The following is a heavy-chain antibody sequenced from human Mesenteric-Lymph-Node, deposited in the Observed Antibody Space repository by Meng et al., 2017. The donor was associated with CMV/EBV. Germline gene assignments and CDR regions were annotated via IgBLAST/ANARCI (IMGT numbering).Heavy chain of an antibody. CDR2: ISGSGGST. V-gene: IGHV3-23*01. CDR1: FTFSSYA. CDR3: ARDHIAAAGTRSEYFQH. D-gene: IGHD6-13*01. Sequence: FTFSSYAMSWVRQAPGKGLEWVSAISGSGGSTYYADSVKGRFTISRDNAKNSLYLQMNSLRAEDTAVYYCARDHIAAAGTRSEYFQHWGQGTLVTVSS. J-gene: IGHJ1*01.